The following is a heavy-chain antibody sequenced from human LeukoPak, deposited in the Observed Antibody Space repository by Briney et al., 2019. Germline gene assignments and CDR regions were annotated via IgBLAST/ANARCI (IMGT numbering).Heavy chain of an antibody. CDR2: LNSDGRST. D-gene: IGHD1-26*01. CDR3: ARDQGGATTPDY. J-gene: IGHJ4*02. V-gene: IGHV3-74*01. Sequence: GGSLRLSCAASGFTFSSYWMHWVRQALGKGLVWVSRLNSDGRSTSYADSVKGRFTISRDNAKNTLYLQMNSLRAEDTAVYYCARDQGGATTPDYWGQGTLVTVSS. CDR1: GFTFSSYW.